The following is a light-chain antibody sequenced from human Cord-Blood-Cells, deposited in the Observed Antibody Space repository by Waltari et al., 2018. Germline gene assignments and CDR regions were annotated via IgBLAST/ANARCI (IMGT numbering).Light chain of an antibody. Sequence: QSALTQPASVSGSPGQSITTPCTGTCRDVGSYNLVSWYPQPPGKAPKLMIYEGSKRPSGVSNRFSGSKSGNTASLTISGLQAEDEADYYCCSYAGSSTVFGGGTKLTVL. CDR3: CSYAGSSTV. CDR2: EGS. CDR1: CRDVGSYNL. V-gene: IGLV2-23*01. J-gene: IGLJ2*01.